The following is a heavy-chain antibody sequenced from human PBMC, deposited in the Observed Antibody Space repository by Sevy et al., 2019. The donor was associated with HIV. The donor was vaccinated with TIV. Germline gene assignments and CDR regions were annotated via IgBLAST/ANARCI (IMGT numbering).Heavy chain of an antibody. D-gene: IGHD2-2*03. CDR1: GFTFSSYS. J-gene: IGHJ6*02. CDR3: ARDLGIVVVPAAIIFGGMDV. V-gene: IGHV3-21*01. CDR2: ISSSSSYI. Sequence: GGSLRLSCAASGFTFSSYSMNWVRQAPGKGLEWVSSISSSSSYIYDADSVKGRFTISRDNAKNSLYLQMNSLRAEDTAVYYCARDLGIVVVPAAIIFGGMDVWGQGTTVTVSS.